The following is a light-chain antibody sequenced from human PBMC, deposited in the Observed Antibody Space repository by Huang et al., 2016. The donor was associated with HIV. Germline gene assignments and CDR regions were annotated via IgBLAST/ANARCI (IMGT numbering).Light chain of an antibody. CDR3: QQSYSALSS. Sequence: IQMTQSPTSLSASVGARVSIPCRASQSISTYLNWYQKKPGKAPKLLISSASSLHSGVPARFSGSGSGTDFTLTIKGLQLDDFATYYCQQSYSALSSFGPGTRL. CDR2: SAS. J-gene: IGKJ5*01. V-gene: IGKV1-39*01. CDR1: QSISTY.